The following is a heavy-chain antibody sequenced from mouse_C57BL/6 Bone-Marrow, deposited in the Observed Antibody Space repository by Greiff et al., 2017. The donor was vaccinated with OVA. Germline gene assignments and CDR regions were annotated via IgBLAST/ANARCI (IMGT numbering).Heavy chain of an antibody. CDR2: INPNYGTT. J-gene: IGHJ4*01. V-gene: IGHV1-39*01. CDR3: ARILYGSSFYYAMDY. CDR1: GYSFTDYN. D-gene: IGHD1-1*01. Sequence: QLQESGPELVKPGASVKISCKASGYSFTDYNMNWVKQSNGKSLEWIGVINPNYGTTSYNQKFKGKATLTVDQSSSTAYMQLNSLTSEDSAVYYCARILYGSSFYYAMDYWGQGTSVTVSS.